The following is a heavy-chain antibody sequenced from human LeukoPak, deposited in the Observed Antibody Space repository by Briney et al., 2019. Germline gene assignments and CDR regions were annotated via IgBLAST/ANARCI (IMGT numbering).Heavy chain of an antibody. CDR3: ESAPEFSSGWLLDS. CDR1: GGSISTYD. V-gene: IGHV4-4*07. CDR2: IHTIGST. J-gene: IGHJ4*02. Sequence: PSETLSLTCSVSGGSISTYDGSCIRQSAGKGLEWIGRIHTIGSTNYNPCLKSRVTMSVDTSKNQFPRKLTAVSPADTGVSYCESAPEFSSGWLLDSWGEGSLATVSS. D-gene: IGHD6-19*01.